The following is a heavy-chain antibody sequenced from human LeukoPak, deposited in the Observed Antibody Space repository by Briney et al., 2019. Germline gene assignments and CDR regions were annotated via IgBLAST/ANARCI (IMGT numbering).Heavy chain of an antibody. Sequence: ASVKVSCKASGYTFTSYGISWVRQAPGQGLEWMGWISAYNGKTNYAQKLQGRVTMTTDTSTSTAYMELRSLRSDDTAVYYCARGYRLSAYSSSWYSALKNTVKYGTRALGFDYWGQGTLVTVSS. CDR2: ISAYNGKT. D-gene: IGHD6-13*01. V-gene: IGHV1-18*01. CDR1: GYTFTSYG. CDR3: ARGYRLSAYSSSWYSALKNTVKYGTRALGFDY. J-gene: IGHJ4*02.